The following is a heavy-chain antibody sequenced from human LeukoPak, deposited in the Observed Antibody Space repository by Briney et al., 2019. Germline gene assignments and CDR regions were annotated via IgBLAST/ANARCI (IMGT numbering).Heavy chain of an antibody. D-gene: IGHD4-17*01. V-gene: IGHV4-39*01. CDR1: GVSISSSNSY. CDR3: ARRRFYGDKSSWYFDL. CDR2: IYYTGNT. J-gene: IGHJ2*01. Sequence: SETLSLTCSVSGVSISSSNSYWGWIRQPPGKGLEWIGSIYYTGNTYYNASLKSRVTISIDTSKNQFSLKVTSVTAADTAVYYCARRRFYGDKSSWYFDLWGRGTLVTVSS.